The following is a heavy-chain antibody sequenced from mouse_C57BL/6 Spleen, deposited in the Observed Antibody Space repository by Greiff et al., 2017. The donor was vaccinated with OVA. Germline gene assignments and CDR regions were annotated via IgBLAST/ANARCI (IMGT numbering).Heavy chain of an antibody. J-gene: IGHJ2*01. Sequence: QVQLQQPGAELVRPGSSVKLSCKASGYTFTSYWMHWVKQRPIQGLEWIGNIDPSDSETHYNQKFKDKATLTVDKSSSTAYMQLSSLTSEDSAVYCCARSFSNWALDYWGQGTTLTVSS. CDR3: ARSFSNWALDY. CDR1: GYTFTSYW. V-gene: IGHV1-52*01. CDR2: IDPSDSET. D-gene: IGHD4-1*01.